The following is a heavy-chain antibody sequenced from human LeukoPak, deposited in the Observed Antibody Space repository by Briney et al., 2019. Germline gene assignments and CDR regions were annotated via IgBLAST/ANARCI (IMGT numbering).Heavy chain of an antibody. D-gene: IGHD3-9*01. V-gene: IGHV4-61*02. CDR3: ASSYYDILTGYSHDY. CDR2: IYTSGST. J-gene: IGHJ4*02. CDR1: GGSISSGSYY. Sequence: PSQTLSLTCTVSGGSISSGSYYWSWIRQPAGKGLEWIGRIYTSGSTNYNPSLKSRVTMSVDTSKNQFSLKLSSVTAADTAVYYCASSYYDILTGYSHDYWGQGTLVTVSS.